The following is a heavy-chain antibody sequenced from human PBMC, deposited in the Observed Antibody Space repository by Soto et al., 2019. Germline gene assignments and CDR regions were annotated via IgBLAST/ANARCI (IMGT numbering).Heavy chain of an antibody. CDR1: GFTFSSYL. CDR3: AREGTPSWFDP. J-gene: IGHJ5*02. Sequence: GGSLRLSCAASGFTFSSYLMSWVRQAPGKGLEWVANIKQDGSEKYYVDSVKGRFTISRDNAKNSLYLQMNSLRAEDTAVYYCAREGTPSWFDPWGQGTLVTVSS. CDR2: IKQDGSEK. V-gene: IGHV3-7*01.